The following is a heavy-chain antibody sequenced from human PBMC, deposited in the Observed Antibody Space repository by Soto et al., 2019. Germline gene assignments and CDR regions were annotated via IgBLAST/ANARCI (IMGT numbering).Heavy chain of an antibody. CDR2: INPNSGGT. Sequence: ASVKVSCKASGYTFTGYYMHWVRQAPGQGLEWMGWINPNSGGTNYAQKFQGWVTMTRDTSISTAYMELSRLRSDDTAVYYCAREHIVVVTAIPERYYGMDVWGQGTTVTVSS. J-gene: IGHJ6*02. V-gene: IGHV1-2*04. CDR3: AREHIVVVTAIPERYYGMDV. CDR1: GYTFTGYY. D-gene: IGHD2-21*02.